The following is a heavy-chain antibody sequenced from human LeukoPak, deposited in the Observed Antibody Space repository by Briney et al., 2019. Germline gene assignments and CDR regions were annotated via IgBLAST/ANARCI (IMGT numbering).Heavy chain of an antibody. J-gene: IGHJ3*02. D-gene: IGHD2-21*02. CDR2: IYSGGST. V-gene: IGHV3-53*01. Sequence: PGRSLRLSCAASGFTFDDYAMHWVRQAPGKGLEWVSVIYSGGSTYYADSVKGRFTISRDNSKNTLYLQMNSLRAEDTAVYYCASYCGGDCYFAFDIWGQGTMVTVSS. CDR1: GFTFDDYA. CDR3: ASYCGGDCYFAFDI.